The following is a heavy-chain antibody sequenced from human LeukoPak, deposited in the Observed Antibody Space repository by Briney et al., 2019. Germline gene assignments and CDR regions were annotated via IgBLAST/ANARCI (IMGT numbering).Heavy chain of an antibody. V-gene: IGHV3-15*01. CDR2: VKSYNAGGTT. Sequence: GGSLRLSCAASGFSIENDWMSWVRQAPGKGLEWVGRVKSYNAGGTTHYAAPVKGRFIISRDDSKNMLYLQMDSLKTEDTAVYYCAKDLIVLMVYSPFDYWGQGTLVTVSS. J-gene: IGHJ4*02. D-gene: IGHD2-8*01. CDR3: AKDLIVLMVYSPFDY. CDR1: GFSIENDW.